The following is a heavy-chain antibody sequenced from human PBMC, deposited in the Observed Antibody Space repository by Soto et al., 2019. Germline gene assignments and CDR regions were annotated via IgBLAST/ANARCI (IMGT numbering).Heavy chain of an antibody. J-gene: IGHJ3*02. CDR3: ARDPWLVATIMSPTEGGAFDI. CDR1: GGTFSSYT. Sequence: SVKVSCKASGGTFSSYTISWVRQAPGQGLEWMGRIIPILGIANYAQKFQGRVTITADKSTSTAYMELSSLRSEDTAVYYCARDPWLVATIMSPTEGGAFDIWGQGTMVT. D-gene: IGHD5-12*01. CDR2: IIPILGIA. V-gene: IGHV1-69*04.